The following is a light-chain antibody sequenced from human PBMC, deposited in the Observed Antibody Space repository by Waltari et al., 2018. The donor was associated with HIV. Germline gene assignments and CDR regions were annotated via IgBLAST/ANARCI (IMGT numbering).Light chain of an antibody. CDR2: ASS. CDR3: QQSYSSPT. CDR1: QNINNY. Sequence: DIQMTQSPSSLSASVGDRVTITCRASQNINNYLSWYQQKPGKAPNLLLYASSNLQSGVPSRFSGSGSGTDFTLTISSLQSEDFATYYCQQSYSSPTFGGGTNVEIK. J-gene: IGKJ4*01. V-gene: IGKV1-39*01.